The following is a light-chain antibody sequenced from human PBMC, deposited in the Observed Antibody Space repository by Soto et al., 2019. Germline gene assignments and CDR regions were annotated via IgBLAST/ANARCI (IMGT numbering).Light chain of an antibody. Sequence: DIVMTQSPDSLAVSLGERATINCKSSQSVLHSSNTKNYLAWYQQKPGQPPKLLIYGASTRESGVPDRFSGSGSGTDLTLTISSLQAEDVAVYYCQQYYSSRSFGQGTKVEIK. J-gene: IGKJ1*01. V-gene: IGKV4-1*01. CDR2: GAS. CDR1: QSVLHSSNTKNY. CDR3: QQYYSSRS.